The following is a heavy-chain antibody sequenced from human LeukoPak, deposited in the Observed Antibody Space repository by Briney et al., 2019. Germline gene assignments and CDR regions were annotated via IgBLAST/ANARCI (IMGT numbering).Heavy chain of an antibody. V-gene: IGHV3-30*04. D-gene: IGHD6-19*01. J-gene: IGHJ5*02. CDR2: ISYDGSNK. CDR1: GFTFSSYA. CDR3: ARDRGSSGPGLWFDP. Sequence: GRSLRLSCAASGFTFSSYAMHWVRQAPGKGLEWVAVISYDGSNKYYADSVKGRFTISRDNSKNTLYLQMNSLRAEDTAVYYCARDRGSSGPGLWFDPWGQGTLVTVSS.